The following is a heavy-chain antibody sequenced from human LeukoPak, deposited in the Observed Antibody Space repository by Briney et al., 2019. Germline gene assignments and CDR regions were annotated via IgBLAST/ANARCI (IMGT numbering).Heavy chain of an antibody. CDR3: ARGQSAFDI. CDR1: GGSISSSSYY. J-gene: IGHJ3*02. V-gene: IGHV4-39*07. CDR2: IYYSGST. Sequence: SETLSLTCTVSGGSISSSSYYWGWIRQPPGKGLEWIGSIYYSGSTNYNPSLESRVTLSVDTSKNQFSLKLSSVTAADTAVYYCARGQSAFDIWGQGTMVTVSS.